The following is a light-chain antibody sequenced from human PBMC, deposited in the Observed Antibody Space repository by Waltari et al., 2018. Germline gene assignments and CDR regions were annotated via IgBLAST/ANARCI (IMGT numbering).Light chain of an antibody. V-gene: IGLV2-14*03. J-gene: IGLJ2*01. CDR2: GVT. CDR3: SSYTDTNTLHVV. CDR1: SSDIGDFNY. Sequence: SALTQPASVSGPPGQSITISCTGTSSDIGDFNYISWYQQHPGEGPKLIIYGVTKRPSGVSNRFSGSKSGNTASLTSSGLQADDEAEYFCSSYTDTNTLHVVFGGGTKLSVL.